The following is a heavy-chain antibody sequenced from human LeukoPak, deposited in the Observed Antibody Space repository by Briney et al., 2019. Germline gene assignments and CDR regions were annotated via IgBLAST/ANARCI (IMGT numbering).Heavy chain of an antibody. CDR1: GFTFSNYA. J-gene: IGHJ4*02. CDR2: LSASGGMT. D-gene: IGHD3-22*01. V-gene: IGHV3-23*01. CDR3: AKGPFSYYDSSGYNYFDY. Sequence: PGGSLRLSCAASGFTFSNYAMSWVRQAPGKGPEWVSALSASGGMTYSADSVKGRFTISRDNSRNTLDLLMNSLRAEDTAVYYCAKGPFSYYDSSGYNYFDYWGQGTQVTVSS.